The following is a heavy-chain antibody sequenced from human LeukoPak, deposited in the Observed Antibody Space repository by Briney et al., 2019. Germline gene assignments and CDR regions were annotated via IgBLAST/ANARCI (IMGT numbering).Heavy chain of an antibody. CDR2: INPNSGGT. V-gene: IGHV1-2*02. Sequence: GASVKVSCKASGYTFTGYDMHWVRQAPGQGLECMGWINPNSGGTNYAQKFQGRDTMTRDTSISTAYMELSRLRSDDTAVYYCARDTMKGSIAAAGVAFDIWGQGTMVTVSS. J-gene: IGHJ3*02. CDR1: GYTFTGYD. D-gene: IGHD6-13*01. CDR3: ARDTMKGSIAAAGVAFDI.